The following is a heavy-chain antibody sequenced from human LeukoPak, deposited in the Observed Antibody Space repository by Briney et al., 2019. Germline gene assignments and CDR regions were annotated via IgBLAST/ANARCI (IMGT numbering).Heavy chain of an antibody. CDR1: GFTFSSYW. D-gene: IGHD2-8*01. CDR3: ARVAYAIFHYFDY. CDR2: IKQDGSEK. Sequence: PGGSLRLSCAASGFTFSSYWMSWVRQAPGKGLEWVANIKQDGSEKYYVDSVKGRFTISRDNAKNSLYLQMNSLRAEDTAVYYSARVAYAIFHYFDYWGQGTLVTVSS. V-gene: IGHV3-7*01. J-gene: IGHJ4*02.